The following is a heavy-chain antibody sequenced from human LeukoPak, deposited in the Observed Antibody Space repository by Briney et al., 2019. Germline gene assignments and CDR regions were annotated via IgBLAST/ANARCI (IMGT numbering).Heavy chain of an antibody. D-gene: IGHD2-15*01. V-gene: IGHV4-4*07. J-gene: IGHJ6*02. CDR3: ARGYCSGGSCYYYYGMDV. Sequence: SETLSLTCTVSGGSISSYYWSWIRQPAGKGLEWIGRIYTSGSTNYNPSLKSRVTMSVDTSKNQFSLKLSSVTAADTAVYYYARGYCSGGSCYYYYGMDVWGQGTTVTVSS. CDR2: IYTSGST. CDR1: GGSISSYY.